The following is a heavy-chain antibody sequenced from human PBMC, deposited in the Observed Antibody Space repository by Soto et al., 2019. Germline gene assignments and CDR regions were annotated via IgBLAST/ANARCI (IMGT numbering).Heavy chain of an antibody. D-gene: IGHD2-15*01. V-gene: IGHV2-5*02. Sequence: QITLKESGPTLVKPTQTLTLTCTFSGFSLSTSAVGVGWIRQPPGKALEWLAFIYWDDDKRYSPSLKSSLTITKDPSKNQVDLAMTNMDPVDTATYYCAHLVVAGLTYYFDSWGQGTLVTVSS. CDR1: GFSLSTSAVG. CDR2: IYWDDDK. J-gene: IGHJ4*02. CDR3: AHLVVAGLTYYFDS.